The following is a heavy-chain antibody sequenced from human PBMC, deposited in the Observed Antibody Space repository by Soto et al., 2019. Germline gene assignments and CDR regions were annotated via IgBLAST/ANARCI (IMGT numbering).Heavy chain of an antibody. D-gene: IGHD1-1*01. CDR1: GYTFSNYN. J-gene: IGHJ4*02. Sequence: ASVKVSCKDSGYTFSNYNIHWFRQDPGQGLEWLGIIRPSGINTGYAQGFQGRVTVTRDTSTSTANMELASLTSEETAVYYCARELKESFYLDYWAPGTMVTVSS. CDR3: ARELKESFYLDY. CDR2: IRPSGINT. V-gene: IGHV1-46*01.